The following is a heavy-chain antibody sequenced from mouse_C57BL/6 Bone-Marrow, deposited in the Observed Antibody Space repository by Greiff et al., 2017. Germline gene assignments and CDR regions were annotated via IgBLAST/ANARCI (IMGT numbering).Heavy chain of an antibody. CDR3: ARSDGYYLWYFDV. D-gene: IGHD2-3*01. Sequence: VQLQESGPELVKPGASVKISCKASGYAFSSSWMNWVKQRPGKGLEWIGRIYPGDGDTNYNGKFKGKATLTADKSSSTAYMQLSSLTSEDSAVYFCARSDGYYLWYFDVWGTGTTVTVSS. V-gene: IGHV1-82*01. CDR2: IYPGDGDT. J-gene: IGHJ1*03. CDR1: GYAFSSSW.